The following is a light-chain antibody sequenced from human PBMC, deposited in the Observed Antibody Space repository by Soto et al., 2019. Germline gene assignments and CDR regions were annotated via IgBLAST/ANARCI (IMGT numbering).Light chain of an antibody. CDR2: RNN. CDR3: AAWDDSLSGL. CDR1: SSNIGSNY. V-gene: IGLV1-47*01. J-gene: IGLJ1*01. Sequence: QSVLTQPPSASGTPGQRVTISCSGSSSNIGSNYVYWYQQLPGTAPKLLIYRNNQRPSGVPDRFSGSKSGTSASLAISGLRSEDEADYYCAAWDDSLSGLFGTGTK.